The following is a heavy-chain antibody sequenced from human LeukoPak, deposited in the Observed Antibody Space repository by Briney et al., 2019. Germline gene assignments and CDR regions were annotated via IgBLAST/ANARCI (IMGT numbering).Heavy chain of an antibody. V-gene: IGHV3-23*01. CDR1: GFTLSSYE. Sequence: GGSLRLSCTVSGFTLSSYEMSWIRQAPGKGLEWVSSIDYSGGSTYYADSVKGRFTISRDNAKNSLYLQMNSLRAEDTAVYYCARVEASGYDYGAFDYWGQGTLVTVSS. J-gene: IGHJ4*02. D-gene: IGHD5-12*01. CDR2: IDYSGGST. CDR3: ARVEASGYDYGAFDY.